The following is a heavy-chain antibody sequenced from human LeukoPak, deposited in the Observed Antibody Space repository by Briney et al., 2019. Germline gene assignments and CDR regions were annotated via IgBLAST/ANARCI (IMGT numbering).Heavy chain of an antibody. CDR1: GGSFSGYY. D-gene: IGHD3-10*01. Sequence: SETLSLTCAVYGGSFSGYYWSWIRQPPGKGLEWIGYIYYSGSTNYNPSLKSRVTISVDTSKNQFSLKLSSVTAADTAVYYCARGGVYGSGSYYNPHWFDPWGQETLVTVSS. J-gene: IGHJ5*02. CDR3: ARGGVYGSGSYYNPHWFDP. V-gene: IGHV4-59*01. CDR2: IYYSGST.